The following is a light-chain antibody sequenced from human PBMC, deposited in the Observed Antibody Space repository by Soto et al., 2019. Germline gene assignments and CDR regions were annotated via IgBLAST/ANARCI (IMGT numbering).Light chain of an antibody. CDR3: ASYTSPTPFYV. Sequence: QSVLTQPASVSGSPGQSTAISCTGVRTDVDVYDYVSWYQQHPGQAPQLIIYDVYKRPSGVSHRFSGSKSGDTASLTISGLQAEDEADYHCASYTSPTPFYVFGTGT. CDR1: RTDVDVYDY. J-gene: IGLJ1*01. CDR2: DVY. V-gene: IGLV2-14*03.